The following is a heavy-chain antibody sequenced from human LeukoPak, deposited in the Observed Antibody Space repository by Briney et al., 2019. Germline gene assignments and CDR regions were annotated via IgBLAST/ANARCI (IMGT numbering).Heavy chain of an antibody. V-gene: IGHV4-59*08. Sequence: SEALSLTCTVSGGSISGYYWSWIRQPPGKGLEWIGYIYHNGGTNYNPSLQSRLTISVDTSKNQFSLKLSSVTAADTAVYYCARHLRAVAGGRYFDYGGQGTQVTVS. CDR2: IYHNGGT. D-gene: IGHD6-19*01. J-gene: IGHJ4*02. CDR1: GGSISGYY. CDR3: ARHLRAVAGGRYFDY.